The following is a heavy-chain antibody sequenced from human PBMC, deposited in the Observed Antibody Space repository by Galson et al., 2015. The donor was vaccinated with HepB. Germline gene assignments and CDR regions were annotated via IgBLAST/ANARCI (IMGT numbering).Heavy chain of an antibody. CDR3: SSSGYFKYGDAFDI. V-gene: IGHV3-21*01. J-gene: IGHJ3*02. D-gene: IGHD3-22*01. CDR1: GFTFSSYS. CDR2: ISSSSSYI. Sequence: SLRLSCAASGFTFSSYSMNWVRQAPGKGLEWVSSISSSSSYIYYADSVKGRFTISRDNAKNSLYLQMNSLRAEDTAVYYCSSSGYFKYGDAFDIWGQGTMVTVSS.